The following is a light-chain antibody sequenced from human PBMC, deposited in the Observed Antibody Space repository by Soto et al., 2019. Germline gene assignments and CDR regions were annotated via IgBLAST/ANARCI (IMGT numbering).Light chain of an antibody. CDR2: GAS. CDR1: QSFSSTY. V-gene: IGKV3-20*01. J-gene: IGKJ4*01. CDR3: QQYGSSPP. Sequence: MVLTQSPATLSLSPGERATLSCRASQSFSSTYLACYKKKPGQPPRLLIYGASSRATGIPDRFSGSGSGTDFTLTISKTENEDHAVSYCQQYGSSPPFGGGNKV.